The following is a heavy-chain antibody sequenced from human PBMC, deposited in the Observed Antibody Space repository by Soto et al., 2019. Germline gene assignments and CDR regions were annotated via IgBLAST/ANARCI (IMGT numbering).Heavy chain of an antibody. Sequence: SETLSLTCTVSGGSISSSNYYWAWIRQSPGKGLEWIGSVYYNGFTYYNPSLKSRVTISVDTSKNQFSLKLTSVTAADTSVYYCARMGDFWSGPGELDPWGQGTLVTVSS. CDR1: GGSISSSNYY. CDR3: ARMGDFWSGPGELDP. J-gene: IGHJ5*02. D-gene: IGHD3-3*01. CDR2: VYYNGFT. V-gene: IGHV4-39*01.